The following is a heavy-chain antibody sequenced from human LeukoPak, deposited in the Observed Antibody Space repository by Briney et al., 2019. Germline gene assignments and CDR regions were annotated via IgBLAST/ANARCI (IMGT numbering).Heavy chain of an antibody. J-gene: IGHJ4*02. CDR2: ISTSKGDT. CDR1: GYTFTSHG. Sequence: ASVKVSCKTSGYTFTSHGISWVRQAPGQGLEWMGWISTSKGDTNYAQKFKGRLTMTTDRSTYTAYMELRSLSSDDTAVYHCARDWPTVITDYWGQGTLVTVSS. CDR3: ARDWPTVITDY. D-gene: IGHD4-11*01. V-gene: IGHV1-18*01.